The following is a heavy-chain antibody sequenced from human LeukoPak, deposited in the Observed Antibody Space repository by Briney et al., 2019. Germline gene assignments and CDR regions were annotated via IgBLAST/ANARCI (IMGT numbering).Heavy chain of an antibody. Sequence: ASVKVSCKASGYTFTSYFMHWVRQAPGQGLEWMGIINPSGGSTTYAQKFQGRVTMTTDTSTSTAYMELRSLRSDDTAVYYCARDGMVRGVNLVWGQGTLVTVSS. CDR1: GYTFTSYF. CDR2: INPSGGST. D-gene: IGHD3-10*01. V-gene: IGHV1-46*01. J-gene: IGHJ4*02. CDR3: ARDGMVRGVNLV.